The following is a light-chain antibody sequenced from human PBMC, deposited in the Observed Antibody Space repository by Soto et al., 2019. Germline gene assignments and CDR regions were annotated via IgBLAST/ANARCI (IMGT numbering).Light chain of an antibody. CDR3: QQYYSTPLT. CDR1: QSVLYSSNNKNY. V-gene: IGKV4-1*01. J-gene: IGKJ4*01. Sequence: DIVMTQSPDSLAVSLGERATIICKSSQSVLYSSNNKNYLAWYQQKPGQPPKLLIYWASTRESWVPDRFSGSGSGTDFTLTISSLQAEDVAVYYCQQYYSTPLTFGGGTKVEIK. CDR2: WAS.